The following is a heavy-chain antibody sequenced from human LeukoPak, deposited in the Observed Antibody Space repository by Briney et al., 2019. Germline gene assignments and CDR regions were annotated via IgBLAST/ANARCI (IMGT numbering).Heavy chain of an antibody. CDR3: ASGSRGFGELSRPVFDY. J-gene: IGHJ4*02. CDR2: IIPIFGTA. V-gene: IGHV1-69*05. D-gene: IGHD3-10*01. CDR1: GGTFSSYA. Sequence: SVKVSCKASGGTFSSYAISWVRQAPGQGLEWMGGIIPIFGTANYAQKFQGRVTITTDESTSTAYMELSSLRSEDTAVYYCASGSRGFGELSRPVFDYWGQGTLVTVSS.